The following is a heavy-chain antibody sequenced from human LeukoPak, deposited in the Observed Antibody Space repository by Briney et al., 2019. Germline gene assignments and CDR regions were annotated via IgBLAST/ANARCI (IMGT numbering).Heavy chain of an antibody. Sequence: ASVKVSCKASGYTFTSYGISWVRQAPGQGLEWMGCISAYNGNTNYAQKLQGRVTMTTDTSTSTAYMELRSLRSDDTAVYYCARDHKVCASAAADYWGQGTLVTVSS. D-gene: IGHD6-13*01. CDR3: ARDHKVCASAAADY. V-gene: IGHV1-18*01. CDR2: ISAYNGNT. J-gene: IGHJ4*02. CDR1: GYTFTSYG.